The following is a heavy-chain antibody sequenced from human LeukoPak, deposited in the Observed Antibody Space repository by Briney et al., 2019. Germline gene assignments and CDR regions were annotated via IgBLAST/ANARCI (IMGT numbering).Heavy chain of an antibody. CDR3: ARQTLLWFGELLSPPDY. D-gene: IGHD3-10*01. CDR2: IYYSGST. V-gene: IGHV4-39*01. J-gene: IGHJ4*02. CDR1: GGSISSSSYY. Sequence: AETLSLTCTVSGGSISSSSYYWGWIRQPPGKGLEWIGSIYYSGSTYYNPSLKSRVTISVDTSKNQFSLKLSSVTAAYTAVYYCARQTLLWFGELLSPPDYWGQGTLVTVSS.